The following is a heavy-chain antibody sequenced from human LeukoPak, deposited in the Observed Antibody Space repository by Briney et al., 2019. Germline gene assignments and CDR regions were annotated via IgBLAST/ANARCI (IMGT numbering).Heavy chain of an antibody. D-gene: IGHD6-19*01. CDR3: ARDRAAGAGGIYFYYYMDV. Sequence: GRSLRLSCAASGFTFSNYVMHWVRQAPGKGLEWVAVISYDGSNKYYADSVKGRFTISRDNSKNTLYVQMNSLRAEDTAVYYCARDRAAGAGGIYFYYYMDVWGKGTTVTVSS. CDR2: ISYDGSNK. V-gene: IGHV3-30*04. J-gene: IGHJ6*03. CDR1: GFTFSNYV.